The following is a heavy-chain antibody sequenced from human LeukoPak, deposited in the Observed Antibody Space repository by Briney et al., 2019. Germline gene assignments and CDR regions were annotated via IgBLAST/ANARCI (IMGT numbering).Heavy chain of an antibody. CDR2: INPNSGGT. J-gene: IGHJ4*02. CDR3: ARSGRITMIVVVTPFDY. V-gene: IGHV1-2*02. Sequence: GASVKVSCKASGHTFTGYYMHWVRQAPGQGLEWMGWINPNSGGTNYAQKFQGRVTMTRDTSISTAYMELSRLRSDDTAVYYCARSGRITMIVVVTPFDYWGQGTLVTVSS. CDR1: GHTFTGYY. D-gene: IGHD3-22*01.